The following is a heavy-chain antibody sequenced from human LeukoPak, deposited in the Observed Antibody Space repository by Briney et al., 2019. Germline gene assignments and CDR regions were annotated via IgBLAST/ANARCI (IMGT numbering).Heavy chain of an antibody. D-gene: IGHD1-26*01. V-gene: IGHV3-21*01. Sequence: PGGSLRLSCAASGFTFSTYSMNWLPQAPGKGLEGVSSISSSSSYIYYADSVKGRFTISRDNAKNSLYLQMNSLRVEDTAVYYCARAYSGTYGLGYYYMDVWGKGTTVTISS. CDR3: ARAYSGTYGLGYYYMDV. CDR1: GFTFSTYS. CDR2: ISSSSSYI. J-gene: IGHJ6*03.